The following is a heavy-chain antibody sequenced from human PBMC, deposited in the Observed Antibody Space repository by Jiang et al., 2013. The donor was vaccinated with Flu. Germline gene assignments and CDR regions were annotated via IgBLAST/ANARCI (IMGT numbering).Heavy chain of an antibody. CDR2: INPNSGGT. Sequence: GAEVKKPGDSVKVSCKASGYTFTDQNMHWVRQAPGQGLEWMGWINPNSGGTNYEQKFQGWVTMTRDTSISTAYMELRTLRSDDTAVYYCARDNHCSGGSCYWSHYGMDVWGQGTTVTVSS. J-gene: IGHJ6*02. V-gene: IGHV1-2*04. D-gene: IGHD2-15*01. CDR1: GYTFTDQN. CDR3: ARDNHCSGGSCYWSHYGMDV.